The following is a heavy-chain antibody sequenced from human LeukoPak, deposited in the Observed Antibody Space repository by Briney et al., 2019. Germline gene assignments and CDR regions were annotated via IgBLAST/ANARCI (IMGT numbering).Heavy chain of an antibody. D-gene: IGHD6-13*01. V-gene: IGHV3-21*06. CDR1: GFTFSDYD. J-gene: IGHJ5*02. CDR2: ISGRSSHI. CDR3: GRAFPPLRTAAAGDL. Sequence: GGSLRLSCTASGFTFSDYDMKWVRQAPGKGLEWVSSISGRSSHIYYADSVKGRFTISRDNANNSLYLQMNSLRDEDTAVYYCGRAFPPLRTAAAGDLWGQGTLVTVSS.